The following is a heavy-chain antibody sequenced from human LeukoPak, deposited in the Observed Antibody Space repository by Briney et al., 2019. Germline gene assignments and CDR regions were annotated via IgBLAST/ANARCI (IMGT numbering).Heavy chain of an antibody. V-gene: IGHV3-30*18. D-gene: IGHD5-18*01. J-gene: IGHJ4*02. Sequence: GGSLRLSCAASGFTFSSYGMHWVRQAPGKGLEWVAVISYDGSNKYYADSVKGRFTISRDNSKNTLYLQMNSLRAEDTAVYYCAKGGYSYGSPVDYWGQGTLVTVSS. CDR2: ISYDGSNK. CDR3: AKGGYSYGSPVDY. CDR1: GFTFSSYG.